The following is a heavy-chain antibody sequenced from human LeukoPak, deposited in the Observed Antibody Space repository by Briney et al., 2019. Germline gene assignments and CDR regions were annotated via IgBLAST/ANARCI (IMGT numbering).Heavy chain of an antibody. V-gene: IGHV3-7*01. Sequence: GSLRLSCAASGFTFSSYWMSWVRQAPGKGLEWVANIKQDGSEKYYVDSVKGRFTISRDNAKNSLFLQMNSLRGEDTAVYYCARDKVGGSMAGSNFDYWGQGTLVTVSS. J-gene: IGHJ4*02. CDR3: ARDKVGGSMAGSNFDY. CDR1: GFTFSSYW. D-gene: IGHD6-19*01. CDR2: IKQDGSEK.